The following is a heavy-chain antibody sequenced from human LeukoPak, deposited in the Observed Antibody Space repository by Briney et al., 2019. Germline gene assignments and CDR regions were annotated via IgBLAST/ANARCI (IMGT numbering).Heavy chain of an antibody. CDR3: ARELWFANAPGSWLVP. V-gene: IGHV4-30-2*01. Sequence: SRTLSLTCVVSGDSISSGACSWSWLRQPPGKGLEWVGYIFHTGRTFYNPSLKSPVTISVDNSKNQFSLRLSSVTAADTAVYYCARELWFANAPGSWLVPWGQGALVTVSS. J-gene: IGHJ5*02. CDR1: GDSISSGACS. CDR2: IFHTGRT. D-gene: IGHD2-21*01.